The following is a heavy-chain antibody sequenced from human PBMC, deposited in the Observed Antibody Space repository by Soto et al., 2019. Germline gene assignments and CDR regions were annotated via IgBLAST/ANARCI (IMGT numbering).Heavy chain of an antibody. CDR2: IYYSGST. CDR1: GGSISSGGYY. J-gene: IGHJ6*02. V-gene: IGHV4-31*03. D-gene: IGHD1-1*01. CDR3: ARDRHDDYGMDV. Sequence: QVQLQASGPGLVKPSQTLSLTCTVSGGSISSGGYYWIWIRQHPGKGLEWIGYIYYSGSTYYNPSLKSRVTISVDTSKNQFSLKLSSVTAADTAVYYCARDRHDDYGMDVWGQGTTVTVSS.